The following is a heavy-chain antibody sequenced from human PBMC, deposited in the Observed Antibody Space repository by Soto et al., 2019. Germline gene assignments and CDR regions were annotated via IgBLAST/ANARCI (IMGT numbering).Heavy chain of an antibody. D-gene: IGHD5-12*01. Sequence: QVQLVESGGGVVQPGRSLRLSCAASGFTFSSYAMHWVRQAPGKGLEWVAVISYDGSNKYYADSVKGRFTISRDNSKNPLYLQMNSLRAEDTAVYYCARAQGYSGYDSPYYYGMDVWGQGTTVTVSS. J-gene: IGHJ6*02. V-gene: IGHV3-30-3*01. CDR1: GFTFSSYA. CDR2: ISYDGSNK. CDR3: ARAQGYSGYDSPYYYGMDV.